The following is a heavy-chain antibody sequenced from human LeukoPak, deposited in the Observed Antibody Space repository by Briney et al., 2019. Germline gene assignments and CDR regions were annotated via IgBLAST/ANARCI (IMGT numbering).Heavy chain of an antibody. CDR3: AKDMRLQYFDY. D-gene: IGHD2-21*02. J-gene: IGHJ4*02. CDR1: RFTFSAYG. V-gene: IGHV3-30*18. Sequence: GRSLRLSCAASRFTFSAYGMHWVRQAPGKGLEWVAFISFDGSNSYYADSVKGRFTISRDNSKNTLCLQMKSLKTEDTAVYYCAKDMRLQYFDYWGQGTLVTVSS. CDR2: ISFDGSNS.